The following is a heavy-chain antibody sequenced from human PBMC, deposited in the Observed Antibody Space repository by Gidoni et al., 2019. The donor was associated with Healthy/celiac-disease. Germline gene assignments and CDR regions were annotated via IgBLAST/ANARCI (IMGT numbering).Heavy chain of an antibody. CDR2: IIPSFGTA. Sequence: QAQLVQAGAEGKKPGASVKLLGKASGGTSSSIAISWVRQHPARRLEWMGGIIPSFGTANYAQQFQGGVTITAVESTSTAYMELGSLRSEDTAVDYCARSGGELITIFGVANQLPRSYYYYYMDVWGKGTTVTVSS. CDR1: GGTSSSIA. D-gene: IGHD3-3*01. J-gene: IGHJ6*03. CDR3: ARSGGELITIFGVANQLPRSYYYYYMDV. V-gene: IGHV1-69*01.